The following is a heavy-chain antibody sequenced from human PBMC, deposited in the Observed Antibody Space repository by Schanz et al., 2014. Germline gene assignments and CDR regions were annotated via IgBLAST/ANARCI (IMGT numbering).Heavy chain of an antibody. CDR2: IIPILGIA. V-gene: IGHV1-69*02. J-gene: IGHJ4*02. CDR3: ASSGAGYSSSWDFDS. Sequence: QVQLVQSGAEVKKPGSSMKVSCKASGGTFSTYTISWVRQAPGQGLEWMGRIIPILGIANYAQKFQGRVTITADKSTFTAYMDVSSLRSEDTAVYYCASSGAGYSSSWDFDSWGLGTLVTVSS. D-gene: IGHD6-13*01. CDR1: GGTFSTYT.